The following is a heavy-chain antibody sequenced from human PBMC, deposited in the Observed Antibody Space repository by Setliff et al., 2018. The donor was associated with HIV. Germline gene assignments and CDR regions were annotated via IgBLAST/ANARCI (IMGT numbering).Heavy chain of an antibody. V-gene: IGHV1-69*05. Sequence: SVKVSCKASGGTFRKYAISWVRQAPGQGLEWMGGNIPIFGIANYAQKFQDRVTITTDESTTTAYMELSSLRSEDTAVYFCARERYCSAGSCYSKLSWFDPWGQGTLVTVSS. CDR3: ARERYCSAGSCYSKLSWFDP. D-gene: IGHD2-15*01. J-gene: IGHJ5*02. CDR1: GGTFRKYA. CDR2: NIPIFGIA.